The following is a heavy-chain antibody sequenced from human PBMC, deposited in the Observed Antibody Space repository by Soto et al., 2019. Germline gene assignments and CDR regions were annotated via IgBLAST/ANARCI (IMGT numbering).Heavy chain of an antibody. CDR2: IKSKTDGGTT. CDR3: TTELYYYDSSGYYYYSIDY. D-gene: IGHD3-22*01. Sequence: PGGSLRLSCAASGFTFSNAWMSWGRQAPGKGLEWVGRIKSKTDGGTTDYAAPVKGRFTISRDDSKNTLYLQMNSLKTEDTAVYYCTTELYYYDSSGYYYYSIDYWGQGTLVTVSS. J-gene: IGHJ4*02. V-gene: IGHV3-15*01. CDR1: GFTFSNAW.